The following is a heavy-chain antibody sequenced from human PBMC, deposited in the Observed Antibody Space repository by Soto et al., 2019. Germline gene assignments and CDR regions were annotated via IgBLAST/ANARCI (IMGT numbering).Heavy chain of an antibody. CDR1: GGSISSSSYY. Sequence: SETLSLTCTVSGGSISSSSYYWGWIRQPPGKGLEWIGSIYYSGSTYYNPSLKSRVTISVDTSKNQFSLKLSSVTAADTAVYYCARLAPAGTEGGYDSLVVYYFDYWGQGTLVTVSS. V-gene: IGHV4-39*01. CDR2: IYYSGST. D-gene: IGHD5-12*01. CDR3: ARLAPAGTEGGYDSLVVYYFDY. J-gene: IGHJ4*02.